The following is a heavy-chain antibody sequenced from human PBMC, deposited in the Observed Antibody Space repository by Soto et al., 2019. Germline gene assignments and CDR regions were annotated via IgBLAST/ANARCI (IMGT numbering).Heavy chain of an antibody. CDR2: INPNSGGT. V-gene: IGHV1-2*04. CDR1: GYTFTGYY. CDR3: ARDLSPYYYDSSGYCPLAY. J-gene: IGHJ4*02. D-gene: IGHD3-22*01. Sequence: GASVKVSCKASGYTFTGYYMHWVRQAPGQGLEWMGWINPNSGGTNYAQKFQGWVTMTRDTSISTAYMELSRLRSDDTAVYYCARDLSPYYYDSSGYCPLAYWGQGTLVTVSS.